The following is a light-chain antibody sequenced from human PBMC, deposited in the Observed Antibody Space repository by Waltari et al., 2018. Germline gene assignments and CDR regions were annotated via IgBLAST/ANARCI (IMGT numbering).Light chain of an antibody. CDR2: EVT. V-gene: IGLV2-18*02. J-gene: IGLJ3*02. CDR1: SSDIGSYKT. CDR3: NSFTSSNTWV. Sequence: QSALTQPPSVSGSPGQSVTISCTGTSSDIGSYKTVSWYQQSPGTAPKLMIYEVTNRPSWVPDRFSGSKSANTASLTISGVQVEDEADYYCNSFTSSNTWVFGGGTRLTVL.